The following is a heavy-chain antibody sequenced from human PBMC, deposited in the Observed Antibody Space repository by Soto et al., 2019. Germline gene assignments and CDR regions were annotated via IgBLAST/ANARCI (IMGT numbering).Heavy chain of an antibody. CDR2: IWNAGNNK. J-gene: IGHJ4*02. Sequence: SLSLSCAASGFTFSSHAMNWVRQAPGKGLEWVALIWNAGNNKYYTDAGSVKGRFTISRDNSRNTLYLEMKSVRADETAVYYCARGTDDSNFGYFDYWGQGTLVAVSS. D-gene: IGHD4-4*01. V-gene: IGHV3-33*01. CDR3: ARGTDDSNFGYFDY. CDR1: GFTFSSHA.